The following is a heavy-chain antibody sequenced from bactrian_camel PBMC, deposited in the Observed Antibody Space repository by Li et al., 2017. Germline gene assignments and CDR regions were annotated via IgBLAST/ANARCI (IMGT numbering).Heavy chain of an antibody. CDR3: AADWVRGARFDRQGYNY. Sequence: HVQLVESGGGSVQAGGSLRLTCTASGFDGSDMGWYRQTPGKEREGVAFVYFGGGSTYYADSVKGRFTISQDKGKNTVYLLMNSLKPDDSGTYYCAADWVRGARFDRQGYNYWGKGTQVTVS. D-gene: IGHD1*01. CDR1: GFDGSD. CDR2: VYFGGGST. J-gene: IGHJ4*01. V-gene: IGHV3S63*01.